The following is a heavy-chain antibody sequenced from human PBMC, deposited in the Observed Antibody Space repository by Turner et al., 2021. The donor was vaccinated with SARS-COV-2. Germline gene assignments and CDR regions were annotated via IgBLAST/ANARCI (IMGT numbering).Heavy chain of an antibody. CDR1: GFTFSHYT. D-gene: IGHD3-22*01. Sequence: EVQLVESGGGLVKPGGSLRLSCAASGFTFSHYTMNWVRQAPGKGLECVSSISSSSSYIYYADSVKGRFTISRDNAKNSLYLQMNSLRAEDTAVYYCARGTYYYDSSVYSGTNWFDPWGQGTLVTVSS. V-gene: IGHV3-21*01. CDR2: ISSSSSYI. J-gene: IGHJ5*02. CDR3: ARGTYYYDSSVYSGTNWFDP.